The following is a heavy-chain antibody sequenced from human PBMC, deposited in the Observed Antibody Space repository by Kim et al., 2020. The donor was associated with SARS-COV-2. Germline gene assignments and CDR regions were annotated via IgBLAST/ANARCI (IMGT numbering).Heavy chain of an antibody. CDR2: ISSSGSTI. Sequence: GGSLRLSCAASGFTFSDYYMSWIRQAPGKGLEWVSYISSSGSTIYYADSVKGRFTISRDNAKNSLYLQMNSLRAEDTAVYYCARSPNYYDSSGQKPYDYWGQGTLVTVSS. D-gene: IGHD3-22*01. V-gene: IGHV3-11*01. J-gene: IGHJ4*02. CDR1: GFTFSDYY. CDR3: ARSPNYYDSSGQKPYDY.